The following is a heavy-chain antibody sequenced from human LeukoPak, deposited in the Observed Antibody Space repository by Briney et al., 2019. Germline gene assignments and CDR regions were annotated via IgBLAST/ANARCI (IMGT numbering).Heavy chain of an antibody. Sequence: GESLRLSCAASGFTVSSNYMTWVRQAPGKGLEWVSVTYSGGRTYYADSVKGRFIISRDISKNTLYLQMNSLRAEDTAVYYCAELGITMIGGVWGKGTTVTISS. J-gene: IGHJ6*04. CDR1: GFTVSSNY. CDR2: TYSGGRT. D-gene: IGHD3-10*02. CDR3: AELGITMIGGV. V-gene: IGHV3-53*01.